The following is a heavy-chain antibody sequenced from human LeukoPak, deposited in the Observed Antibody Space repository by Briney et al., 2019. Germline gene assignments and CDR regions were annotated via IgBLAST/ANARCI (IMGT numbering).Heavy chain of an antibody. D-gene: IGHD1-26*01. CDR3: ARSGNLYYYYMDV. Sequence: QPGGSLRLSCAASGFIFSSYEMNWVRQAPGKGLEWVSYISSSGSTIYYADSVKGRFTISRDNAKNSLYLQMNSLRAGDTAVYSCARSGNLYYYYMDVWGKGTTVTISS. V-gene: IGHV3-48*03. CDR1: GFIFSSYE. CDR2: ISSSGSTI. J-gene: IGHJ6*03.